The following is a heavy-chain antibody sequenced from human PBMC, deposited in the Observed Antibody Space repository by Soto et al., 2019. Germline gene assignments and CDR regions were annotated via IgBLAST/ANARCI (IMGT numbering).Heavy chain of an antibody. D-gene: IGHD3-22*01. V-gene: IGHV4-30-2*01. Sequence: SETLSLTCAVSGGSISSGGYSWSWVQQPPGKGLEWIGYIYHSGNTYYNPSLKSRVTISVGRSKNQFSLKLSSVTAADTAVYYCARCCYYDSSGYYYPNWFDPWGQGTLVTVS. CDR1: GGSISSGGYS. CDR2: IYHSGNT. J-gene: IGHJ5*02. CDR3: ARCCYYDSSGYYYPNWFDP.